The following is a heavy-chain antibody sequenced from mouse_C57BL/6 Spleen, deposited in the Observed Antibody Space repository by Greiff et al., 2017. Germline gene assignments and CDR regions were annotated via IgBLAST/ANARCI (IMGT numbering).Heavy chain of an antibody. Sequence: QVQLQQPGAELVKPGASVKLSCKASGYTFTSYWMHWVKQRPGQGLEWIGMIHPNSGSTNYNEKFKSKATLTVDKSSSTAYMQLSSLTSEDSAVYYCARGVYDGFPLAYWGHGTLVTVSA. D-gene: IGHD2-3*01. CDR2: IHPNSGST. J-gene: IGHJ3*01. CDR1: GYTFTSYW. CDR3: ARGVYDGFPLAY. V-gene: IGHV1-64*01.